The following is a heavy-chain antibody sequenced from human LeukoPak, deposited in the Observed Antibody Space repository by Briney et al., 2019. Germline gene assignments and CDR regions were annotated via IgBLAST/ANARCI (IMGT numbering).Heavy chain of an antibody. CDR1: GFTFNNYG. V-gene: IGHV3-30*03. J-gene: IGHJ4*03. CDR3: ARDGISSSWYGGYYFDY. CDR2: ISYDGSNK. Sequence: GRSLRLSCAASGFTFNNYGMHWVRQAPGKGLEWVAVISYDGSNKYYADSVKGRFTISRDNSKNTLYLQMNSLRAEDTAVYYCARDGISSSWYGGYYFDYWGKGTTVTVSS. D-gene: IGHD6-13*01.